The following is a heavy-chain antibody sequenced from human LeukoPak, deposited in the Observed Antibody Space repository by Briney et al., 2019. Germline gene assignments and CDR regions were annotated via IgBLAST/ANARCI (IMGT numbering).Heavy chain of an antibody. V-gene: IGHV3-23*01. J-gene: IGHJ4*02. CDR1: GFTFSSYA. Sequence: PGGSLRLSCAASGFTFSSYAMNWVRQAPGKGLEWVSSISGSGGSTYCADSVEGRFTNSRDNSNNTLYLQMSSLRAEDTAVYYRAKDFSGGWYYFDYWGQGTLVTVSS. CDR2: ISGSGGST. D-gene: IGHD6-19*01. CDR3: AKDFSGGWYYFDY.